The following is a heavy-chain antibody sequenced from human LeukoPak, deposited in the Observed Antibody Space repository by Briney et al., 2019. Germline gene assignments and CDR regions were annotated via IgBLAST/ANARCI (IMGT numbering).Heavy chain of an antibody. D-gene: IGHD7-27*01. Sequence: GASVKVSCKASGGTFSSHAISWVRQAPGQGLEWMGGIIPIFGTANYAQKFQGRVTITADESTSTAYMELSSLRSEDTAVYYCARTQPGLGMGVSGFDYWGQGTLVTVSS. J-gene: IGHJ4*02. V-gene: IGHV1-69*13. CDR1: GGTFSSHA. CDR3: ARTQPGLGMGVSGFDY. CDR2: IIPIFGTA.